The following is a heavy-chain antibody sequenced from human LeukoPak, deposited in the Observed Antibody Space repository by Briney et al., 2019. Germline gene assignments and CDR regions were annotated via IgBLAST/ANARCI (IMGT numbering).Heavy chain of an antibody. CDR1: GFTFSDYY. CDR2: ISSSGSTI. Sequence: GGSLRLSCAASGFTFSDYYMSWIRQAPGKGLEWVSYISSSGSTIYYADSVKGRFTISRDNAKNSLYLQMNSLRAEDTAVYYCARDSGYVWGSYRYTMDVWGKGTTVTISS. CDR3: ARDSGYVWGSYRYTMDV. J-gene: IGHJ6*03. V-gene: IGHV3-11*01. D-gene: IGHD3-16*02.